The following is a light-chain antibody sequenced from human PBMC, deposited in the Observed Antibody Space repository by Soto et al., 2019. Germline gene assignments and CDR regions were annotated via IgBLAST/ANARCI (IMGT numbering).Light chain of an antibody. CDR3: GTWDSSLSDDYV. CDR2: ENN. V-gene: IGLV1-51*02. Sequence: QSVLTQPPSVSAGPGQKVTISCSGNSSNIGNNYVSWYQQLPGTAPKLLIYENNKRPSGIPDRFSGSKSGTSATLGITGLQTGDEADYYCGTWDSSLSDDYVFGTGTKVTVL. J-gene: IGLJ1*01. CDR1: SSNIGNNY.